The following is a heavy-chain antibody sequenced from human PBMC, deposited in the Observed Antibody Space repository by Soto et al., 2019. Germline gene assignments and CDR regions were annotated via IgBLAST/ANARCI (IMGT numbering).Heavy chain of an antibody. CDR1: GDSINSGDYY. D-gene: IGHD3-16*02. CDR2: IYYSGST. V-gene: IGHV4-31*03. Sequence: PSETLSLTCTVSGDSINSGDYYWSWIRQHPGKGLEWIGYIYYSGSTYYNPSLKSRVTISADTSKNQFSLKLSSVTAADTAVYYCARPYYDYVWGSYHYYGMDVWGQGTTVTVSS. J-gene: IGHJ6*02. CDR3: ARPYYDYVWGSYHYYGMDV.